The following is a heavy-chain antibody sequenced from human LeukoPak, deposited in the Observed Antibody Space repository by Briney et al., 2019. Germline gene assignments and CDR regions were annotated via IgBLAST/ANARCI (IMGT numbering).Heavy chain of an antibody. CDR2: IYSSGGT. CDR1: GGSISSGSYY. CDR3: ARQYIDILTGYHRGELYWYFDL. Sequence: SETLSLTCTVSGGSISSGSYYWSWIRQPARKGLEWIGRIYSSGGTNYNPSLKSRVTISLETSKNQFSLKLSSVTAADTAVYYCARQYIDILTGYHRGELYWYFDLWGRGTLVTVSS. V-gene: IGHV4-61*02. J-gene: IGHJ2*01. D-gene: IGHD3-9*01.